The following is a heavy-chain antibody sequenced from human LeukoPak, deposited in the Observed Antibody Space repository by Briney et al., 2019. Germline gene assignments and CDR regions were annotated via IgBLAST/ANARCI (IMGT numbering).Heavy chain of an antibody. V-gene: IGHV4-59*12. J-gene: IGHJ3*02. CDR1: GGSISSYY. D-gene: IGHD3-22*01. CDR3: ARVSLDYYDTGGSGFDI. Sequence: SETLSLTCTVSGGSISSYYWSWIRQPPGKGLEWIGYIYYSGSTNYNPSLKSRVTISVDTSKNQFSLKLSSVTAADTAVYYCARVSLDYYDTGGSGFDIWGQGTMVTVSS. CDR2: IYYSGST.